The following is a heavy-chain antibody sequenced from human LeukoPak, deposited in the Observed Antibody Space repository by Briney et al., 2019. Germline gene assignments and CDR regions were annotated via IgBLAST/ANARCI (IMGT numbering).Heavy chain of an antibody. D-gene: IGHD4-17*01. CDR1: GGSISSYY. CDR2: MYTSGST. Sequence: SETLSLTCSVSGGSISSYYWSWIRQSAGIQPEWIGRMYTSGSTYYNPSLKSRVTMSADTSKNQFSLKLTSVTAADTSVYYCAREGGPGGDYGSIDSWGQGTLVTVSS. CDR3: AREGGPGGDYGSIDS. J-gene: IGHJ4*02. V-gene: IGHV4-4*07.